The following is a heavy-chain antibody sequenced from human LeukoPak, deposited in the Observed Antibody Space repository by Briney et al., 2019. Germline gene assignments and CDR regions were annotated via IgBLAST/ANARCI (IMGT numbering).Heavy chain of an antibody. CDR3: AREYPPRYYYDSSGYLDY. J-gene: IGHJ4*02. Sequence: PGGSLRLSCAASGFTFSSCWMHWVRQAPGKGLVWVSRINGDGSTTNYADSVRGRFTISRDNSKNTLYLQMNSLRAEDTAVYYCAREYPPRYYYDSSGYLDYWGQGTLVTVSS. D-gene: IGHD3-22*01. CDR2: INGDGSTT. CDR1: GFTFSSCW. V-gene: IGHV3-74*01.